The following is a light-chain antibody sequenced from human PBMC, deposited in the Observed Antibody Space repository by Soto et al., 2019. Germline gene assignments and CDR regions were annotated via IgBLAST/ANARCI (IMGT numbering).Light chain of an antibody. CDR2: GAS. CDR1: QSVSSN. J-gene: IGKJ5*01. V-gene: IGKV3-15*01. Sequence: EIVMTQSPATLSVSQGERATLSCRASQSVSSNLAWYQQKPGQAPRLLIYGASTRATGIPARFSGSGSGTEFTLTISSLQSEDFAVYYCQQYNNWRITFGQGTRLEIK. CDR3: QQYNNWRIT.